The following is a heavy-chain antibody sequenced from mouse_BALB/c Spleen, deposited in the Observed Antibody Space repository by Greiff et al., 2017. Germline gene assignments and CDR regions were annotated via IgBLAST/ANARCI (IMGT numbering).Heavy chain of an antibody. CDR1: GFTFSDYG. D-gene: IGHD2-1*01. Sequence: EVQRVESGGGLVQPGGSRKLSCAASGFTFSDYGMAWVRQAPGKGPEWVAFISNLAYSIYYADTVTGRFTISRENAKNTLYLEMSSLRSEDTAMYYCARVYGNYVGYAMDYWGQGTSVTVSS. J-gene: IGHJ4*01. CDR2: ISNLAYSI. CDR3: ARVYGNYVGYAMDY. V-gene: IGHV5-15*02.